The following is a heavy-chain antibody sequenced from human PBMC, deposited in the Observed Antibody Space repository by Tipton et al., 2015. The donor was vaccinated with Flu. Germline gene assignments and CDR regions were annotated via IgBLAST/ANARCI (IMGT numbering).Heavy chain of an antibody. D-gene: IGHD2/OR15-2a*01. J-gene: IGHJ4*02. CDR1: GFIFSTYG. CDR3: AGDKNEFYAFEN. CDR2: IWYDGSNK. Sequence: SLRLSCAASGFIFSTYGMHWVRQAPGKGLEWVAVIWYDGSNKYYADSVKGRFTISRDNSKNTVYLQMNSLRAEDTAVYYCAGDKNEFYAFENWAQGTLVTVSS. V-gene: IGHV3-33*01.